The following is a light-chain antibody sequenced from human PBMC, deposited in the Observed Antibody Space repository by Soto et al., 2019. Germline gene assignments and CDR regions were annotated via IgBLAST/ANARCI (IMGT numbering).Light chain of an antibody. CDR2: KAS. V-gene: IGKV1-5*03. J-gene: IGKJ4*01. CDR1: QSVSSW. CDR3: QQYNSYPLT. Sequence: DIQMTQSPSTLSASVGDRVTITCRASQSVSSWLAWYQQKPGKAPKLLIYKASSLESGVPSRFSGSGSGTEFTLTISSLQPDDFAAYYCQQYNSYPLTFGGGTKVEIK.